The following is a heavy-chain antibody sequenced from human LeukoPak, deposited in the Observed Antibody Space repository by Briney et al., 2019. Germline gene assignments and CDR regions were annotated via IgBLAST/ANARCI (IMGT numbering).Heavy chain of an antibody. Sequence: SQTLSLTCAISGDSVSSNSAAWNWIRQSPSRGLEWLGRTYYSSKWYNDYAVSVKSRITINPDTSKNQFSLQLNSVTPEDTAVYYCARGEGYCSSTSCRAAYYYYYYGMDVWGKGTTVTVSS. J-gene: IGHJ6*04. CDR2: TYYSSKWYN. V-gene: IGHV6-1*01. CDR3: ARGEGYCSSTSCRAAYYYYYYGMDV. CDR1: GDSVSSNSAA. D-gene: IGHD2-2*01.